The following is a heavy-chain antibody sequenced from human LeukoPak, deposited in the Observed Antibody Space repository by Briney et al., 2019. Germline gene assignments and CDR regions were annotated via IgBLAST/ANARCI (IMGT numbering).Heavy chain of an antibody. CDR2: IYYSGST. Sequence: TSDTLSLTCTVSGGSISSYYWSWIRQPPGKGLECIGYIYYSGSTNYNPSLKSRVTISVDTSKNQFSLKLSSVTAADTAVYYCARLPYYYDGGYYYYYGMDVWGQGTTVTVSS. CDR3: ARLPYYYDGGYYYYYGMDV. D-gene: IGHD3-22*01. CDR1: GGSISSYY. J-gene: IGHJ6*02. V-gene: IGHV4-59*07.